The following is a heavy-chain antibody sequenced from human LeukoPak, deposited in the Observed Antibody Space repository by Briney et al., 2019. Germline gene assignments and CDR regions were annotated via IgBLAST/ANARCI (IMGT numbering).Heavy chain of an antibody. V-gene: IGHV3-21*01. D-gene: IGHD4-17*01. CDR3: AKEAGQDYGALDAFDV. CDR2: IGGTSSSL. CDR1: GFTFSIYS. Sequence: PGGSLRLSCAASGFTFSIYSMNWVRQAPGKGLEWVSSIGGTSSSLYYAESVKGRFTISRDNARNSLYLQMNSLRAEDTAVYYCAKEAGQDYGALDAFDVWGQGTMVTVSS. J-gene: IGHJ3*01.